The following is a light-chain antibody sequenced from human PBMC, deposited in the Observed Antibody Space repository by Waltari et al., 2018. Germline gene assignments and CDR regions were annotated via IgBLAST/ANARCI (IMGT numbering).Light chain of an antibody. CDR3: QKYESLPAT. CDR2: GAS. V-gene: IGKV3-20*01. J-gene: IGKJ1*01. Sequence: EIVLTQSPGTLSLSPGERATLSCRASQSVGRYLACYQQKPGQAPRLLIYGASSRATGIPDRFSGSGSGTDFSLTISRLEPEDFAVYYCQKYESLPATFGQGTKVEI. CDR1: QSVGRY.